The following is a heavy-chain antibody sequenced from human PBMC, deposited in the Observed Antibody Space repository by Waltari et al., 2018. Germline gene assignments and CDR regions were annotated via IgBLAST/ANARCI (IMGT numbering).Heavy chain of an antibody. CDR2: IHRAGSR. V-gene: IGHV4-4*02. CDR1: RGSPSNINL. CDR3: ATSSFVAVLDS. Sequence: QVQLQESGPGLVKPSGTLSLTCGVSRGSPSNINLWNWIRQAPGEGLEGLGEIHRAGSRNSTPSRKSRLTMSVDKSNSQVSMRLKSVTAADTAVYYCATSSFVAVLDSWGQGTLVTVSS. J-gene: IGHJ4*02. D-gene: IGHD6-19*01.